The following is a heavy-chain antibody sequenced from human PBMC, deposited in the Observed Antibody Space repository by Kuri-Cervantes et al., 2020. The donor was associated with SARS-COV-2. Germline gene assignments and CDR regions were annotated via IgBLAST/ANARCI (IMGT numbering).Heavy chain of an antibody. J-gene: IGHJ6*03. CDR2: MNPNSGNT. CDR1: GYTFTSYD. V-gene: IGHV1-8*01. CDR3: ARALGCSGGSCYGDYYYYYYMDV. Sequence: ASVKVSCKASGYTFTSYDINWVRQAPGQGLEWMGWMNPNSGNTGYAQKFQGRVTMTRNTSISTAYMELSSLRSEDTAVYYCARALGCSGGSCYGDYYYYYYMDVWGKGTTVTVSS. D-gene: IGHD2-15*01.